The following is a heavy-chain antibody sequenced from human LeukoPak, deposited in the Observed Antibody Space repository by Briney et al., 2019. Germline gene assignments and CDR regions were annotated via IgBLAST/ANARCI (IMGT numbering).Heavy chain of an antibody. CDR3: AKDTPVSGTSRKFDY. CDR1: GFTFSSHA. D-gene: IGHD6-19*01. V-gene: IGHV3-23*01. CDR2: ISGSGGST. J-gene: IGHJ4*02. Sequence: GGSLRLSCAASGFTFSSHAMSWVRQAPGKGLEWVSAISGSGGSTYYAESVEGRFTISRDNSKNTLSLQMNSLRAEDTAVYYCAKDTPVSGTSRKFDYWGQGTLVTVSS.